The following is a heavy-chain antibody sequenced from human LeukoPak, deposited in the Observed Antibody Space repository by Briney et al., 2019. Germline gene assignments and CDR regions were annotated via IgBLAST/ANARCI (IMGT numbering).Heavy chain of an antibody. CDR3: AKDRRGYSYGYDFDY. V-gene: IGHV3-23*01. Sequence: GGSLRLSCAASGFTFSSYAMSWVRQAPGKGLEWVPAISGSGGSTYYADSVKGRFTISRDNSKNTLYLQMNSLRAEDTAVYYCAKDRRGYSYGYDFDYWGQGTLVTVSS. CDR2: ISGSGGST. J-gene: IGHJ4*02. D-gene: IGHD5-18*01. CDR1: GFTFSSYA.